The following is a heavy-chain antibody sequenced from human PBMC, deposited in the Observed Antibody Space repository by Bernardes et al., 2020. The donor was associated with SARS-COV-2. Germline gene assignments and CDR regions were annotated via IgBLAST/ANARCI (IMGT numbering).Heavy chain of an antibody. CDR1: GFDFNTYS. V-gene: IGHV3-48*02. D-gene: IGHD6-19*01. CDR2: ISKSGITI. CDR3: AAAGPSGWYVDF. Sequence: GGSLRLSCAASGFDFNTYSMNWVRQAPGKGLEWISYISKSGITIYYGDSVKGRFTISRDNAQNSLFLQMDNLRDDDTAVYFCAAAGPSGWYVDFWGQGTLVTVSS. J-gene: IGHJ4*02.